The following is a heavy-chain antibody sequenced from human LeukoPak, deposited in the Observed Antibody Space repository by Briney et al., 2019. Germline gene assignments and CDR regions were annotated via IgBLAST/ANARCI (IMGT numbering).Heavy chain of an antibody. V-gene: IGHV1-24*01. CDR3: ATSPRVGATVFAFEY. J-gene: IGHJ4*02. Sequence: ASVKVSCKVSGYTLTDLSIHWVRQAPGKGLEWLGGFDPEDGETVYAQEFQGRVTMTEDTSSDTAFMDLSSLRSEDTAIYYCATSPRVGATVFAFEYWGQGTLVTVSS. D-gene: IGHD1-26*01. CDR1: GYTLTDLS. CDR2: FDPEDGET.